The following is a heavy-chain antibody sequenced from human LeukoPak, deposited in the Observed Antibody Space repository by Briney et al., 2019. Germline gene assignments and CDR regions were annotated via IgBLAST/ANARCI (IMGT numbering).Heavy chain of an antibody. V-gene: IGHV4-61*02. CDR2: IYTSGST. D-gene: IGHD3-10*01. CDR1: GGSISSGSYY. CDR3: ARDKFKGREGVLWFGEFPPNWFDA. J-gene: IGHJ5*02. Sequence: SETLSLTCTVSGGSISSGSYYGSWIRQPAGKGLEWIGRIYTSGSTNYNPSLKSRVTISVDTSKNQFSLKLSSVTTADTAVYYCARDKFKGREGVLWFGEFPPNWFDAWGQGTLVTVSS.